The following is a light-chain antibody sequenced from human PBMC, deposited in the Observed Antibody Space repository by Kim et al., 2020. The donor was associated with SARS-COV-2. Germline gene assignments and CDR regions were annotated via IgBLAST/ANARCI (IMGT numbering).Light chain of an antibody. J-gene: IGKJ2*03. Sequence: EIVLTQSPGTLSLSPGERATLSSRASQSVSSNYLAWYQQKPGQAPRLLIFGASSRATGIPDRFSGSGSGTDFTLTISRLEPEDFAVYYCQQYGSSHMYSFGQGTKLEI. V-gene: IGKV3-20*01. CDR1: QSVSSNY. CDR2: GAS. CDR3: QQYGSSHMYS.